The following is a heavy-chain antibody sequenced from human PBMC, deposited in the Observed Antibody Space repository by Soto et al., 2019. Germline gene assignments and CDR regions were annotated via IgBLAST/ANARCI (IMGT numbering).Heavy chain of an antibody. Sequence: QVQLVQSGAEVKKPVSSVKVSCKASGGTFSSYAISWVRQAPGQGLEWMGGIIPISGTANYAQKCQGRVTITAAESTSTAYMELSSLRSEDTAVYYCARSQGSSTSLEIYYYYYYGMDVWGQGTTVTVSS. V-gene: IGHV1-69*01. J-gene: IGHJ6*02. CDR1: GGTFSSYA. CDR3: ARSQGSSTSLEIYYYYYYGMDV. D-gene: IGHD2-2*01. CDR2: IIPISGTA.